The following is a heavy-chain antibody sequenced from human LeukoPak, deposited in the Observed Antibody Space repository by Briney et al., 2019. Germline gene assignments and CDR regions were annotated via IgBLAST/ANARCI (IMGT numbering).Heavy chain of an antibody. CDR2: IRSKTDGGTA. Sequence: GGSLRLSCAASGFTFSKDWMSWVRQAPGKGLEWVGRIRSKTDGGTADYATPVKGRFTISRDDSKNTLYLQMNSLKTEDTAVYYCTTYNDKDAFNIWGQGTMVTVSS. CDR1: GFTFSKDW. V-gene: IGHV3-15*01. CDR3: TTYNDKDAFNI. D-gene: IGHD1-1*01. J-gene: IGHJ3*02.